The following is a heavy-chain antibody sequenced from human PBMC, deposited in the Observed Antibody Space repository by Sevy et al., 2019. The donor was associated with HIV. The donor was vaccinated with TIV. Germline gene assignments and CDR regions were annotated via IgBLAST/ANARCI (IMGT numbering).Heavy chain of an antibody. CDR1: GFTFSNYT. CDR2: ISSSSNYI. J-gene: IGHJ4*02. CDR3: ARVYSGYYNS. Sequence: GGSLRLSCAASGFTFSNYTINWVRQAPGKGLEWVSSISSSSNYIYYADSVKGRFTISRDNAKNSLYLQMNSLRAEDTAVYYCARVYSGYYNSWGQGTLVTVSS. D-gene: IGHD1-26*01. V-gene: IGHV3-21*01.